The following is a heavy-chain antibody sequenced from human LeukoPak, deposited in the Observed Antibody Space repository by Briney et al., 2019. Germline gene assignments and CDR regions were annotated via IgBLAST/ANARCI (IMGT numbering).Heavy chain of an antibody. CDR3: ARGALTYYDFWRQGMDV. CDR2: INSDGSST. D-gene: IGHD3-3*01. J-gene: IGHJ6*02. Sequence: GGSLRLSCAASGFTFSSYWMHWVRQAPGKGLVRVSRINSDGSSTSYADSVKGRFTISRDDAKNTLYLQMNSLRAEDTAVYYCARGALTYYDFWRQGMDVWGQGTTVTVSS. CDR1: GFTFSSYW. V-gene: IGHV3-74*01.